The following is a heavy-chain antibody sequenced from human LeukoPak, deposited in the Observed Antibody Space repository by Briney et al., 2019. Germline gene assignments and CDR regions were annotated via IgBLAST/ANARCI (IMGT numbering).Heavy chain of an antibody. D-gene: IGHD1-26*01. CDR3: ARHRRIPGAAYYFEY. Sequence: SETLPLTCTVSGDSINHYYWSWIRQPPGKGLEWIAYIYYTGATNYNPSLKSRVTISVDTSKNQFSLKLSSVTAADTAVYYRARHRRIPGAAYYFEYWGQGSLVTVSS. CDR2: IYYTGAT. J-gene: IGHJ4*02. CDR1: GDSINHYY. V-gene: IGHV4-59*08.